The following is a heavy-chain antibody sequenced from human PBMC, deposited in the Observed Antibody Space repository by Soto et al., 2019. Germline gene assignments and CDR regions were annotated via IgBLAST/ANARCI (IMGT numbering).Heavy chain of an antibody. J-gene: IGHJ3*02. D-gene: IGHD2-15*01. CDR2: FDPEDGET. CDR1: GYTLTGLS. CDR3: ATEAYCSGGSCTAFDI. V-gene: IGHV1-24*01. Sequence: ASVKVSCKVSGYTLTGLSMHWVRQAPGKGLEWMGGFDPEDGETIYAQKFQGRVTMTEDTSTDTAYMELSSLRSEDTAVYYCATEAYCSGGSCTAFDIWGQGTMVTVSS.